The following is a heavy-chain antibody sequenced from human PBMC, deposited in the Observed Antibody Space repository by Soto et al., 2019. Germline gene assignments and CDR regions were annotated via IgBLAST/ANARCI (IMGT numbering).Heavy chain of an antibody. V-gene: IGHV4-4*02. J-gene: IGHJ4*02. D-gene: IGHD1-1*01. Sequence: QVQLQESGPGLVKPSGTLSLTCAVSGGSISSRNWWSWVRQPPEKGLEWIGEIYHSGSTSYNPSLKSRVTIAVDKSKNQCSLKLKSVTAADTAVYYCATLERGQLKTFDYWGQGTLVTVSS. CDR2: IYHSGST. CDR3: ATLERGQLKTFDY. CDR1: GGSISSRNW.